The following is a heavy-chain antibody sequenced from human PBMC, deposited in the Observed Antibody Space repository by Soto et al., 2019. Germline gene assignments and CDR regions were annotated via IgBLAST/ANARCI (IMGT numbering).Heavy chain of an antibody. CDR2: INHSGST. Sequence: SETLSLTCAVYGGSFSGYYWSWIRQPPGKGLEWIGEINHSGSTNYNPSLKSRVTISVDTSKNQFSLKLSSVTAADTAVYFCARTGYSSGWYKAAFDIWGQGTMVTVSS. CDR3: ARTGYSSGWYKAAFDI. J-gene: IGHJ3*02. D-gene: IGHD6-19*01. CDR1: GGSFSGYY. V-gene: IGHV4-34*01.